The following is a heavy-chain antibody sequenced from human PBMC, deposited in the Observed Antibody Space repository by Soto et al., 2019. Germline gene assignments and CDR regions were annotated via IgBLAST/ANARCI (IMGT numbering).Heavy chain of an antibody. V-gene: IGHV4-39*01. CDR1: GGSISSSSYY. J-gene: IGHJ6*02. CDR2: IYYSGST. D-gene: IGHD5-18*01. CDR3: ARLGYSYGQNYYYYGMDV. Sequence: SETLSLTCTVSGGSISSSSYYWGWIRQPPGKGLEWIGSIYYSGSTYYNPSLKSRVTISVDTSKNQFSLKLSSVTAADTAVYYCARLGYSYGQNYYYYGMDVWGQGTTVTVSS.